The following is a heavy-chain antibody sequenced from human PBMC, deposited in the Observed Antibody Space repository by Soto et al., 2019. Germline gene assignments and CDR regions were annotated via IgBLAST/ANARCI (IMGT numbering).Heavy chain of an antibody. J-gene: IGHJ2*01. CDR2: INSDGSST. CDR1: GFTFSSYW. Sequence: EVQLVESGGGLVQPGGSLRLSCAASGFTFSSYWMHWVRQAPGKGLVWVSRINSDGSSTSYADSVKGRFTISRDNAKNTLYLQMNSLRAEDTAVYYCARMGGYCSGGSCYSYWYFALWGRGTLVTVSS. V-gene: IGHV3-74*01. D-gene: IGHD2-15*01. CDR3: ARMGGYCSGGSCYSYWYFAL.